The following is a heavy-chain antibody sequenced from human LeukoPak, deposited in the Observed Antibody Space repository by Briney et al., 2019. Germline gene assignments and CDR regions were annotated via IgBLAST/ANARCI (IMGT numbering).Heavy chain of an antibody. V-gene: IGHV3-21*01. J-gene: IGHJ4*02. Sequence: GGSLRLSCAASGFTFSIYSMNWVRQAPGKGLEWDSSIDSSSYNIYYADSVKGRFTISRDNAQSSVFLQMNSLRAEDTAVYYCARDLAYYYDRNYDWGQGTLVTVSS. CDR1: GFTFSIYS. CDR2: IDSSSYNI. CDR3: ARDLAYYYDRNYD. D-gene: IGHD3-22*01.